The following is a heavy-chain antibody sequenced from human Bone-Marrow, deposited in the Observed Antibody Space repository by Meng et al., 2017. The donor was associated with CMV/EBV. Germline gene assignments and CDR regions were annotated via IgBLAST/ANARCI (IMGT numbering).Heavy chain of an antibody. V-gene: IGHV3-30*02. CDR1: GFTFSSYG. D-gene: IGHD3-10*01. Sequence: GESLKISCAASGFTFSSYGMHWVRQAPGKGLEWVAFIRYDGSNKYYADCVKGRFTISRDNSKNMLYLKMNSLRDVDTAVYYCAKISGGWFGELLQGYDFDYWGQG. CDR3: AKISGGWFGELLQGYDFDY. J-gene: IGHJ4*02. CDR2: IRYDGSNK.